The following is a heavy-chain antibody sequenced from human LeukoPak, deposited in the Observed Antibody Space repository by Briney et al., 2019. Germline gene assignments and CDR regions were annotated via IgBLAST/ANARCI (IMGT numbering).Heavy chain of an antibody. V-gene: IGHV3-21*01. J-gene: IGHJ4*02. D-gene: IGHD4-11*01. CDR2: ISTSSRYI. Sequence: SGESLRLSCAASGFTLSNYDMNWVRQAPGKGLEWVSSISTSSRYIYYKDSVRGRFTISRDDAKNSLFLEMNSLRAEDTAVYYCAKDAQRGFDYSNSLEYWGQGTLVTVSS. CDR1: GFTLSNYD. CDR3: AKDAQRGFDYSNSLEY.